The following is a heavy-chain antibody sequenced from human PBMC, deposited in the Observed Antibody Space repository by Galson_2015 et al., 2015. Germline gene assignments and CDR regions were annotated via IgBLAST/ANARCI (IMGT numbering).Heavy chain of an antibody. Sequence: SLRLSCAASGFTFSSCWMSWVRQAPGKGLEWVANINTDGSEKYYVDSVKARFTISRDNAKNSLYLQVNSLRAEDTAVYYCARDVSNMRSYPYYCLDYWCQGTLRTVSS. CDR3: ARDVSNMRSYPYYCLDY. D-gene: IGHD2-21*01. V-gene: IGHV3-7*01. CDR1: GFTFSSCW. J-gene: IGHJ4*02. CDR2: INTDGSEK.